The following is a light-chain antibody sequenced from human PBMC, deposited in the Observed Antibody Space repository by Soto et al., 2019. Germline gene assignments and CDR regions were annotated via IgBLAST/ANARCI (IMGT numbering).Light chain of an antibody. CDR1: QSVSSN. Sequence: EIVMTQSPATLSVSPGERVALSCRASQSVSSNFAWYRQKPGQAPRLLIYDASTRAIGVPARFSGSGSGTDFTLTISSLQSEDFAVYYCQQYNNWPYTFGQGTKLEIK. CDR3: QQYNNWPYT. CDR2: DAS. V-gene: IGKV3-15*01. J-gene: IGKJ2*01.